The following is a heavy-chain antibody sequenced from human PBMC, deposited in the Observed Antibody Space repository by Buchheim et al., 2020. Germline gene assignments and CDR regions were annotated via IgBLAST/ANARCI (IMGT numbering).Heavy chain of an antibody. CDR1: GGTFATFA. CDR3: ARKEGDTAVTTFIFDY. Sequence: QVQLVQSGDEMKKPGSSVKVSCKASGGTFATFAFNWVRQAPGPRLEWMGGLIPLFGTPNYAQKFQDRLTITPDVSTSTVYMELRSLTSDDTAVYYCARKEGDTAVTTFIFDYWGQGT. V-gene: IGHV1-69*01. J-gene: IGHJ4*02. CDR2: LIPLFGTP. D-gene: IGHD5-18*01.